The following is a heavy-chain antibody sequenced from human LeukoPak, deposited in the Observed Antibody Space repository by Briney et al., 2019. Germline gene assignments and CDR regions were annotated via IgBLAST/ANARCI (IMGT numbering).Heavy chain of an antibody. J-gene: IGHJ4*02. CDR2: ITSSSTSM. Sequence: PGGSLRLSCAASGFTFTTYSMNWVRQAPGKGLEWVSSITSSSTSMYYADSVKGRFTISRDNAKNSLYLQMNSLRAEDTAVYYCARTYYDILTGYNPYFGYWGQGTLVTVSS. D-gene: IGHD3-9*01. CDR3: ARTYYDILTGYNPYFGY. CDR1: GFTFTTYS. V-gene: IGHV3-21*01.